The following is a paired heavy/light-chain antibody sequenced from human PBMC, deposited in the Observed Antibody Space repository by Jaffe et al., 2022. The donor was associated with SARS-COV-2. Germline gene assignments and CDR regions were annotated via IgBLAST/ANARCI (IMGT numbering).Heavy chain of an antibody. CDR2: IYYSSGST. Sequence: QLQLQESGPGLVKPSETLSLTCTVSGASISRSAYYWGWIRQPPGKNLEWIGSIYYSSGSTYYTPSLKSRVSVSVDTSKNQLSLTLTSVTAADTAVYFCAKGSRLATLADNWGQGTLVTVSS. J-gene: IGHJ4*02. CDR1: GASISRSAYY. CDR3: AKGSRLATLADN. V-gene: IGHV4-39*01. D-gene: IGHD3-10*01.
Light chain of an antibody. CDR2: SNN. CDR1: SSNIGSNT. V-gene: IGLV1-44*01. J-gene: IGLJ1*01. Sequence: QSVLTQPPSASGTPGQRVTISCSGSSSNIGSNTVNWYQQLPGTAPKLLIHSNNQRPSGVPDRFSGSKSGTSASLAISGLQSEDEGDYYCAVWDDSLIGFYVFGTGTKVTV. CDR3: AVWDDSLIGFYV.